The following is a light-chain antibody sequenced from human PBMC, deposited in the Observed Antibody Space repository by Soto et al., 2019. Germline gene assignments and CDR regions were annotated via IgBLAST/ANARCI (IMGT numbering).Light chain of an antibody. Sequence: QSALTQPASVSGSPGQSIPPSCTGTGSDVGVYNYVSWYQQHPGKAPKFMIYEVSNRPSGVSSRFSGSKSGNTASLTISGLQAEDEAYYYCSSYTGSNIVFGGGTKLTVL. J-gene: IGLJ3*02. CDR1: GSDVGVYNY. CDR3: SSYTGSNIV. CDR2: EVS. V-gene: IGLV2-14*01.